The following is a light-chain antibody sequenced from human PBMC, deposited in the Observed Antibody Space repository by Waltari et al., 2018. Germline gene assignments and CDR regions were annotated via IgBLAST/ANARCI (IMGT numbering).Light chain of an antibody. CDR2: EVT. V-gene: IGLV2-23*02. J-gene: IGLJ1*01. CDR1: RSHLGGSNL. Sequence: QSALTQPASVSGPPGQPITISCPGSRSHLGGSNLVSWYLQPPGKAPHPIIYEVTKRPSGVSNRFSGSKSGNTASLTISGLQAEDEADYYCYSYAGGRVFGTGTKVTVL. CDR3: YSYAGGRV.